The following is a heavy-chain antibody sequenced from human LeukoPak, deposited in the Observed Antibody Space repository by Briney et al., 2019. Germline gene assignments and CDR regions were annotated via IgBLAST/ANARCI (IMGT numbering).Heavy chain of an antibody. V-gene: IGHV4-30-4*01. D-gene: IGHD2-21*02. Sequence: SETLPLTCTVSGDSISSGDYYWSWIRQPPGKGLEWIGFIYYSGSTYFNPSLKSRVTISLDTSKNQFSLKLSSVTAADTAVYYCARVGVVVTRYYFDYWGQGTLVTVSS. CDR1: GDSISSGDYY. J-gene: IGHJ4*02. CDR2: IYYSGST. CDR3: ARVGVVVTRYYFDY.